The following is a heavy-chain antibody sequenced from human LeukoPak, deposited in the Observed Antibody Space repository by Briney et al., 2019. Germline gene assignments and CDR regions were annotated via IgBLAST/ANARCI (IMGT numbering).Heavy chain of an antibody. J-gene: IGHJ4*02. D-gene: IGHD3-10*01. CDR3: ARGRLLWFGEFREPYYFDY. CDR2: ISAYNGNT. CDR1: GYTFTSYG. V-gene: IGHV1-18*01. Sequence: ASVKVSCKASGYTFTSYGISWVRQAPGQGLEWMGWISAYNGNTNYAQKLQGRVTMTTDTSTSTAYMELRSLGSDDTAVYYCARGRLLWFGEFREPYYFDYWGQGTLVTVSS.